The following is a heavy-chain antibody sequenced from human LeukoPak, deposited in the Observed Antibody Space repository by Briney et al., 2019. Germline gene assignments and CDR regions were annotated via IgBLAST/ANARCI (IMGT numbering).Heavy chain of an antibody. CDR3: AREQSGTRGWYTVDY. D-gene: IGHD6-19*01. CDR1: GFTFSTYA. J-gene: IGHJ4*02. CDR2: IRPDGDRT. V-gene: IGHV3-23*01. Sequence: PGGSLRLSCAASGFTFSTYAITWVRQGPGKGLEWVSAIRPDGDRTYYANAVRGRFTISRDNSKDTVYLQINGLRVEDTAVYYCAREQSGTRGWYTVDYWGQGTLVTVSS.